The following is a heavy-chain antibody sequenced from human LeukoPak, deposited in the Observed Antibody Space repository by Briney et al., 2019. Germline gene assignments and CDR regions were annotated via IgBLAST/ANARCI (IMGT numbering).Heavy chain of an antibody. J-gene: IGHJ4*02. CDR3: AKTGSGWYFDY. Sequence: GGYLRLSCEAAGLTCSSYVMDRVRQAPGKGLEWGSVISYDGSNKYYADSVKGRFTISRDNSTNTLYLQMNSLRPEDTSVYYCAKTGSGWYFDYWGQGTLVTVSS. CDR1: GLTCSSYV. V-gene: IGHV3-30*18. CDR2: ISYDGSNK. D-gene: IGHD6-19*01.